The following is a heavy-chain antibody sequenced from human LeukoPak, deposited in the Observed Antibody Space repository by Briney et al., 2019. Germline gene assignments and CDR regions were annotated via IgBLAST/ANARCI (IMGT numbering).Heavy chain of an antibody. Sequence: PGGSLRLSCAASGVALSKHPMYWVRQAPGKGLEWVSSVSDTGDSRHYADSVKGRFTISRDSARSALYLQMNSLRAEDTAVYYCAKGDCASGSCYFDDWGQGSQVTVSS. V-gene: IGHV3-23*01. CDR3: AKGDCASGSCYFDD. J-gene: IGHJ4*02. D-gene: IGHD2-8*01. CDR2: VSDTGDSR. CDR1: GVALSKHP.